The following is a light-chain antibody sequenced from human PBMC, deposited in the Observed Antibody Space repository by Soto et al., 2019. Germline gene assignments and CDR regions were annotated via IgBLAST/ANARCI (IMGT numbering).Light chain of an antibody. CDR1: QSVGGD. CDR3: QQYYAWPRT. CDR2: GAV. J-gene: IGKJ2*01. V-gene: IGKV3-15*01. Sequence: EIVMTQSPVTLSVSPGERATLSCRASQSVGGDLAWYQQIPGQAPRLLIYGAVTRATGVAARFSGGGSGTEXTLTVXSXXXXXXXIYYXQQYYAWPRTFGQGTKLEI.